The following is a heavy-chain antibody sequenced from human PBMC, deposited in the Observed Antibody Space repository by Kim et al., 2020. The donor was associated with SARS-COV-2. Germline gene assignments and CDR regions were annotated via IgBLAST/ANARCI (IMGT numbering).Heavy chain of an antibody. Sequence: SETLSLTCTVSGGSISSYYWSWIRQPPGKGLEWIGSIHYSGSTNYNPSLKSRVTISVDTSKNQFSLTLSSVTAADTAMYYCARHSGDFRRNDYWGQGALVTVSS. CDR3: ARHSGDFRRNDY. J-gene: IGHJ4*02. D-gene: IGHD4-17*01. V-gene: IGHV4-59*08. CDR1: GGSISSYY. CDR2: IHYSGST.